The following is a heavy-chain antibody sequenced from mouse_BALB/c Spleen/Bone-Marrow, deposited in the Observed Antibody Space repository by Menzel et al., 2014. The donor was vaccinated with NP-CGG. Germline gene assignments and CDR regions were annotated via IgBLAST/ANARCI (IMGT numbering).Heavy chain of an antibody. CDR1: GSTFXSFG. J-gene: IGHJ2*01. Sequence: EVQRVESGGGLVQPGGSRKLSCAASGSTFXSFGMHWVRQAPEKGLEGVAYISSGSSTVYYADEVMGRFTISRDNPKNTLFLQMTSLRSEDTAMYYCARSGSSSGYFDYWGQGTTLTVSS. V-gene: IGHV5-17*02. CDR3: ARSGSSSGYFDY. D-gene: IGHD1-1*01. CDR2: ISSGSSTV.